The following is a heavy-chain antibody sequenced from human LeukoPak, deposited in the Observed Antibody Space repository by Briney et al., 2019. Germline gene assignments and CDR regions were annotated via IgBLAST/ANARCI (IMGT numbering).Heavy chain of an antibody. Sequence: GSLRLSCAASGFTFSSHSMNWVRQAPGKGLEWVAVISYDGSNKYYADSVKGRFTISRDNSKNTLYLQMNSLRAEDTAVYYCAKGKFTAYWGQGTLVTVSS. V-gene: IGHV3-30*18. CDR3: AKGKFTAY. D-gene: IGHD2-21*02. CDR1: GFTFSSHS. CDR2: ISYDGSNK. J-gene: IGHJ4*02.